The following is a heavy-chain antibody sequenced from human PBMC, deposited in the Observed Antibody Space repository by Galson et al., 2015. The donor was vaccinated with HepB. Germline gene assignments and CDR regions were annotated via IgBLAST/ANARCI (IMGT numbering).Heavy chain of an antibody. J-gene: IGHJ4*02. Sequence: SLRLSCAASGFDFSGFGLNWVRQAPGKGLGWLSFIDGRGGTTDYADSVKGRFTISRDNAKNSLYLQMNSLTDEDTAVYYCTRGLGSSSWLSDYWGQGTLVTVSS. V-gene: IGHV3-48*02. CDR1: GFDFSGFG. CDR2: IDGRGGTT. CDR3: TRGLGSSSWLSDY. D-gene: IGHD6-13*01.